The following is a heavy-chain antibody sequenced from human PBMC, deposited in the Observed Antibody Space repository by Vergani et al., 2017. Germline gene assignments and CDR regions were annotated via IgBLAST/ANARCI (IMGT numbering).Heavy chain of an antibody. V-gene: IGHV1-46*01. Sequence: QVQLVQSGAEVKKPGASVTVSCKASGYTFTSYYMHWVRQAPGQGLEWMGIINPSGGSTSYAQKFQGRVTMTRDTSTSTVYMELSSLRSEDTAVYYCARDRGGAITMIVVAIDYWGQGTLVTVSS. CDR1: GYTFTSYY. CDR3: ARDRGGAITMIVVAIDY. D-gene: IGHD3-22*01. J-gene: IGHJ4*02. CDR2: INPSGGST.